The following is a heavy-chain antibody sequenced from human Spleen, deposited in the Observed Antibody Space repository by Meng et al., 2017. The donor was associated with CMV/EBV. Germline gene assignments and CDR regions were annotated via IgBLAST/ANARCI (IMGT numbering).Heavy chain of an antibody. V-gene: IGHV4-59*01. CDR2: IYHSGST. J-gene: IGHJ4*02. D-gene: IGHD2-2*01. CDR3: ARTERYCSSTSCYVSFDY. CDR1: GDYISDYY. Sequence: SETLSLTCSVSGDYISDYYWSWIRQPPGKGLEWIGYIYHSGSTDYNPSLKSRVTISVETSKNRFSLKLNSVTAADTAVYYCARTERYCSSTSCYVSFDYWGQGALVTVSS.